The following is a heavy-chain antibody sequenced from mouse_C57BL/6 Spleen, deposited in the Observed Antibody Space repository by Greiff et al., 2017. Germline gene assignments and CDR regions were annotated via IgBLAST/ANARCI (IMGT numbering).Heavy chain of an antibody. Sequence: EVKLVESGGGLVQPGGSMKLSCAASGFTFSDAWMDWVRQSPEKGLEWVAEIRNKANNHAKYYAESVKGRFTISRDDSKSSVYLQMNSVRAEDTGIYYCTRHPDYYGNSYADSYWGQGTLVTVSA. CDR3: TRHPDYYGNSYADSY. V-gene: IGHV6-6*01. J-gene: IGHJ3*01. CDR1: GFTFSDAW. CDR2: IRNKANNHAK. D-gene: IGHD1-1*01.